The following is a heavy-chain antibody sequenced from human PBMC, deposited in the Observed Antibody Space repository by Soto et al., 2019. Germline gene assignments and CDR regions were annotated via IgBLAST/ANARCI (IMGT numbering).Heavy chain of an antibody. V-gene: IGHV4-31*03. J-gene: IGHJ6*02. CDR3: ARVGRYNWILYGMDV. Sequence: PSETLSLTCTVSGGSISSAAYYWSWIRQHPGKGLEWIGYISHSGSTYYNPSLKSRVIISVDTSKNQFSLKLSSVTAADTAVYYCARVGRYNWILYGMDVWGQGTTVTVSS. CDR2: ISHSGST. D-gene: IGHD1-20*01. CDR1: GGSISSAAYY.